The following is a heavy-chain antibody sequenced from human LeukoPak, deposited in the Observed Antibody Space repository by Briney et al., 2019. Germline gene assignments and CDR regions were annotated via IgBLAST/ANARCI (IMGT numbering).Heavy chain of an antibody. CDR3: ATETVELRVC. V-gene: IGHV1-69*01. D-gene: IGHD1-26*01. J-gene: IGHJ4*02. CDR1: GGTFSSYA. CDR2: IIPIFGTA. Sequence: HVASVKVSCKASGGTFSSYAISWVRQAPGQGLEWMGGIIPIFGTANYAQKFQGRVTITADESTSTAYMELSSLRSEDTAVYYCATETVELRVCWGQGTLVTVSS.